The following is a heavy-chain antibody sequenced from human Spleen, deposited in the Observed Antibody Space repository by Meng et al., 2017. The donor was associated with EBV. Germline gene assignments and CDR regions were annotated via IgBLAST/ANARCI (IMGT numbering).Heavy chain of an antibody. Sequence: QLQLQGTGPGLMRLSETLSIPGSVSGGSRSGRMYSWGWIRQPPGKGLEWIGSIHYSGSTYYNPSLKSRVTISVDASKNQFSLKLSSVTAADAAVYYCASLGSGYGSMNPWGQGTLVTVSS. CDR3: ASLGSGYGSMNP. J-gene: IGHJ5*02. CDR2: IHYSGST. V-gene: IGHV4-39*07. D-gene: IGHD3-10*01. CDR1: GGSRSGRMYS.